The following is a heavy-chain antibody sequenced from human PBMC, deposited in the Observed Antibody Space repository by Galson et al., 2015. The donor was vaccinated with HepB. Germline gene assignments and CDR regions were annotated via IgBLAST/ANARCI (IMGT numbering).Heavy chain of an antibody. CDR2: VDPEDGET. Sequence: VKVSCKVSGYTFTDYYMHWVQQAPGKGLEWMGLVDPEDGETIYAEKFQGRVTITADTSTDTAYMELSSLRSEDTAVYYCATHSIITMIVGGGWGQGTLVTGSS. CDR3: ATHSIITMIVGGG. J-gene: IGHJ4*02. V-gene: IGHV1-69-2*01. D-gene: IGHD3-22*01. CDR1: GYTFTDYY.